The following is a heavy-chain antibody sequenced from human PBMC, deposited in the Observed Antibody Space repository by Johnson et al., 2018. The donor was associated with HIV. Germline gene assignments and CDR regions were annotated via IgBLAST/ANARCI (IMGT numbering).Heavy chain of an antibody. CDR3: AKEDCSSVVSSDDTFDI. CDR2: ISYDGSNK. J-gene: IGHJ3*02. CDR1: GFTFSSYG. V-gene: IGHV3-30*19. Sequence: VQLVESGGGVVQPGGSLRLSCAASGFTFSSYGMHWVRQAPGKGLEWVAVISYDGSNKYYADSVKGRFTISRDNSKNTLYLQMNSLRGEDTAVYYCAKEDCSSVVSSDDTFDIWGQGTMVTVSS. D-gene: IGHD2-2*01.